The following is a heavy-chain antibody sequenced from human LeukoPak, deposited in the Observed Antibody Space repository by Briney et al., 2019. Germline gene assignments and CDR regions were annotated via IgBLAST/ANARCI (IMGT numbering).Heavy chain of an antibody. CDR2: ISGSGGNT. Sequence: GGSLRLSCATSGFTFSSYAMSWVRQAPGKGLEWVSAISGSGGNTYYADSVKGRFTISRDNSKNTLYLQMNSLRAEDTAVYYCARVEDPFDYWGQGTLVTVSS. J-gene: IGHJ4*02. CDR3: ARVEDPFDY. V-gene: IGHV3-23*01. CDR1: GFTFSSYA.